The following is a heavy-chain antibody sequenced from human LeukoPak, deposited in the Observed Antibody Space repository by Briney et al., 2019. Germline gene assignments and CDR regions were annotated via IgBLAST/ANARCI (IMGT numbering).Heavy chain of an antibody. J-gene: IGHJ6*02. D-gene: IGHD4-17*01. Sequence: ASVKVSCKASGGTFTSYYMHWVRQAPGQGLEWMGIINPSGGSTSYAQKFQGRVTMTRDTSTSTVYMELSSLRSEDTAVYYCAREGAYGDYYYYYGMDVWGQGTTVTVSS. CDR1: GGTFTSYY. V-gene: IGHV1-46*01. CDR3: AREGAYGDYYYYYGMDV. CDR2: INPSGGST.